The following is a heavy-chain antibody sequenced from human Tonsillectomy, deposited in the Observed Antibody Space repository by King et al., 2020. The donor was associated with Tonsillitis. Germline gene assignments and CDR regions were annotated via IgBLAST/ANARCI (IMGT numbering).Heavy chain of an antibody. CDR1: GFTFSSYA. D-gene: IGHD3-22*01. CDR3: AKDERYYDSSGLPYFDY. CDR2: ISVSGGST. Sequence: VQLVESGGGLVQPGGSLRLSCAASGFTFSSYAMSWVRQAPGKGLEWVSAISVSGGSTYYADSVKGRFTISRDNSKNTLYLQMNSLRAEDTAVYYCAKDERYYDSSGLPYFDYWGQGTLVTVSS. J-gene: IGHJ4*02. V-gene: IGHV3-23*04.